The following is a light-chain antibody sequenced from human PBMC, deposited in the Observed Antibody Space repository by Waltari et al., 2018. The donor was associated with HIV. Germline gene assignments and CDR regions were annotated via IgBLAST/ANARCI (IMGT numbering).Light chain of an antibody. CDR3: QRTYNAP. V-gene: IGKV1-27*01. J-gene: IGKJ3*01. CDR2: SAS. CDR1: QDISNY. Sequence: DIQLTQSPSSLSASVGDRVTITCRVSQDISNYLNWYRQKPGKVPKLLIYSASNLQSGVPSRFSGSGSGTDFTLTISSLQPEDVATDYGQRTYNAPFGPGTTVDIK.